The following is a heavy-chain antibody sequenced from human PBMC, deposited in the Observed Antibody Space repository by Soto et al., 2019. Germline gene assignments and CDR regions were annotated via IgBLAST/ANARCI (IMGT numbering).Heavy chain of an antibody. Sequence: EVQLVQSGAEVKKPGESLKISCKGSGYSFTSYWIGWVRQMPGKGLEWMGIIYPGDSDTRYSPSFQGQVTISADKSISTAYLQWSSLKASDTAMYYCARHAGAAAHYYYYYGMDVWGQGTTVTVSS. D-gene: IGHD6-13*01. CDR3: ARHAGAAAHYYYYYGMDV. CDR1: GYSFTSYW. V-gene: IGHV5-51*01. J-gene: IGHJ6*02. CDR2: IYPGDSDT.